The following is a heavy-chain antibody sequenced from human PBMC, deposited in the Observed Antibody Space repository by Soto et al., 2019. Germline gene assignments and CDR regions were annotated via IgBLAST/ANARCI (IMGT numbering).Heavy chain of an antibody. D-gene: IGHD3-22*01. V-gene: IGHV2-5*02. CDR2: IYWDDDK. CDR3: AHSLCTIIVGGVFFDY. J-gene: IGHJ4*02. Sequence: QITLKESGPTLVEPTQTLTLTCTFSGFSLSTSGVGVAWIRQPPGKALEWLALIYWDDDKRYSPSLKSRLTITKDTSKNQVVLTMTNMDPVDTATYYCAHSLCTIIVGGVFFDYWGQGTLITVSS. CDR1: GFSLSTSGVG.